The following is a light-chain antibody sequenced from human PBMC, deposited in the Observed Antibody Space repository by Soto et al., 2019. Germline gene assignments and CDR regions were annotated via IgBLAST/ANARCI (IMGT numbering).Light chain of an antibody. CDR1: QSVSTD. V-gene: IGKV1-39*01. CDR2: ASS. CDR3: QQSYSTPLT. Sequence: DIQMTQSPSSLSASVGHRGTITYRASQSVSTDLNWYQQKPGKATNVLFYASSRWQSGVPSRFSDTGSGPDFTLSIRSLQPEDFATYYCQQSYSTPLTLGGGTMVQIK. J-gene: IGKJ4*01.